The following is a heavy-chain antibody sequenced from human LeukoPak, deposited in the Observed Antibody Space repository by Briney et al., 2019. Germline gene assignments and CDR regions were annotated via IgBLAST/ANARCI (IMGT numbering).Heavy chain of an antibody. V-gene: IGHV4-34*01. J-gene: IGHJ4*02. D-gene: IGHD2-21*02. CDR1: GGSFSGYY. CDR3: SRQNFVVVTAIRIFDY. CDR2: INHSGST. Sequence: SETLSLTCAVYGGSFSGYYWSWIRQPPGKGLEWIGEINHSGSTNYNPSLKSRVTISVDSSKKQFSLKLASVTAADTAVYYCSRQNFVVVTAIRIFDYWGEGTLVSVCS.